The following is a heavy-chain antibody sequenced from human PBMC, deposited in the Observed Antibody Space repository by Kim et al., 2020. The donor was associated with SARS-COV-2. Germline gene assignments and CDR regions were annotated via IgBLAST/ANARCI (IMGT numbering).Heavy chain of an antibody. J-gene: IGHJ6*02. CDR2: TYYRSKWYN. CDR1: GDSVSSNSAA. V-gene: IGHV6-1*01. D-gene: IGHD3-10*01. Sequence: SQTLSLTCAISGDSVSSNSAAWNWIRQSPSRGLEWLGRTYYRSKWYNDYAVSVKSRITINPDTSKNQFSLQLNSVTPEDTAVYYCARAVKNYYGSGSEIMDVWGQGTTVTVSS. CDR3: ARAVKNYYGSGSEIMDV.